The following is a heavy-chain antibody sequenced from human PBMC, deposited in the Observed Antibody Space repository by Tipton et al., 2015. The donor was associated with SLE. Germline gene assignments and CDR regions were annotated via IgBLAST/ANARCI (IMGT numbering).Heavy chain of an antibody. CDR2: IYYSGST. Sequence: TLSLTCTVSGGSISSSSDYWGWIRQPPGKGLEWIGSIYYSGSTYYNPSLKSRVTISVDTSKNQFSLMLSSVTAADTAVYYCAREGAEKVRTSYYYYMDVWGKGTTVTISS. CDR1: GGSISSSSDY. D-gene: IGHD3-10*01. CDR3: AREGAEKVRTSYYYYMDV. J-gene: IGHJ6*03. V-gene: IGHV4-39*02.